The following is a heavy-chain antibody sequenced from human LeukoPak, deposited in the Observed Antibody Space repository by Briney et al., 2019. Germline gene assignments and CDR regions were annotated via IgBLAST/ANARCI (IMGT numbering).Heavy chain of an antibody. Sequence: SVKVSCKASGGTFTSYAISWVRQAPGQGLEWMGGIVPIFGTANYAQKFQGRVTITADESTSTAYMELSSLRSEDTAVYYCARSPGGRQTSPKYYYYYYGMDVWGQGTTVTVSS. V-gene: IGHV1-69*13. CDR2: IVPIFGTA. CDR1: GGTFTSYA. J-gene: IGHJ6*02. D-gene: IGHD1-1*01. CDR3: ARSPGGRQTSPKYYYYYYGMDV.